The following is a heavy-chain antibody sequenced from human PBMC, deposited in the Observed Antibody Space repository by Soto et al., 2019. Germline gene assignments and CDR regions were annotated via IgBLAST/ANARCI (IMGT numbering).Heavy chain of an antibody. CDR1: GFTFSRYW. D-gene: IGHD2-21*02. V-gene: IGHV3-74*01. J-gene: IGHJ4*02. CDR2: INSDGNST. Sequence: VGSLRLSCAASGFTFSRYWMHWVRQAPGKGLVWVSRINSDGNSTSYADSVKGRFTISRDNAKNTLYLQMNSLRAEDTAVYYCARGLHFGYFDYWGQGILVTVSS. CDR3: ARGLHFGYFDY.